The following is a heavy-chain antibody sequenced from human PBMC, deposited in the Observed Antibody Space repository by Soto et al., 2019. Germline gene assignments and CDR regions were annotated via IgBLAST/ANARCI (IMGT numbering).Heavy chain of an antibody. CDR1: GYTFTSYG. J-gene: IGHJ4*02. V-gene: IGHV1-18*01. D-gene: IGHD6-13*01. CDR2: ISAYNGNT. Sequence: EASVKVSCKASGYTFTSYGISWVRQAPGQGLEWMGWISAYNGNTNYAQKLQGRVTMTTDTSTSTAYMELRSLRSDDTAVYYCARDQPYSSSWYTFDYWGQGTLVTVSS. CDR3: ARDQPYSSSWYTFDY.